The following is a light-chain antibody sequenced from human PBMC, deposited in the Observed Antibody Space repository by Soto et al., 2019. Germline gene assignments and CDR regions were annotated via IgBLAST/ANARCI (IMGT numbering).Light chain of an antibody. J-gene: IGLJ1*01. CDR3: AAWDDSLNACV. Sequence: QSGLTQAPSASGTPGQRVTISCSGSSSNIGSKTVNWYQQLPGMAPKLLIFNNHQRPSGVPDRFSGSKSGTSASLGISGLQSEDEADYYCAAWDDSLNACVFGTGTKLTVL. CDR1: SSNIGSKT. CDR2: NNH. V-gene: IGLV1-44*01.